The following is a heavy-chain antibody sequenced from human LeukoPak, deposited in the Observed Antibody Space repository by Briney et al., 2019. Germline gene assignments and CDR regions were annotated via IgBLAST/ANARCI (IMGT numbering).Heavy chain of an antibody. V-gene: IGHV3-23*01. D-gene: IGHD6-19*01. CDR3: AKEDSSGWF. CDR2: IFSGGAST. CDR1: GFTFSSYA. Sequence: GGSLRLSCAASGFTFSSYAMSWVRQAPGKGLEWVSGIFSGGASTFYAGSVKGRFTISRDNSKNTVYLQMNSLTAEDTALYYCAKEDSSGWFWGQGTPVTVSS. J-gene: IGHJ4*02.